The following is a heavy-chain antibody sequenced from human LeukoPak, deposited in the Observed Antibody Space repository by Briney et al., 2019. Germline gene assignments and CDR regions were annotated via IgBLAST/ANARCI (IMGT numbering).Heavy chain of an antibody. D-gene: IGHD1-26*01. CDR2: INSNGDDT. V-gene: IGHV3-64*01. Sequence: GGSMRLSCAASGFTFSHYSFHWVRQAPGKGLEYVSAINSNGDDTYYVNSVKGRFTISRDNSKNTLYLQMGNLRPEDMAIYYCARDPGRSPDYWGQGTLVTVSS. CDR3: ARDPGRSPDY. J-gene: IGHJ4*02. CDR1: GFTFSHYS.